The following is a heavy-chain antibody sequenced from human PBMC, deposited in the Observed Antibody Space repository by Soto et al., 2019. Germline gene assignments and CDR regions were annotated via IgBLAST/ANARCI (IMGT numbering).Heavy chain of an antibody. D-gene: IGHD5-18*01. J-gene: IGHJ4*02. CDR2: ISAYNGNT. Sequence: ASVKVSCTASGYTFTSYGISWVRQAPGQGLEWMGWISAYNGNTNYAQKLQGRVTMTTDTSTSTAYMELRSLRSDDTAVYYCAIYSYGYYYFDYWGQGTLVTVSS. CDR1: GYTFTSYG. CDR3: AIYSYGYYYFDY. V-gene: IGHV1-18*01.